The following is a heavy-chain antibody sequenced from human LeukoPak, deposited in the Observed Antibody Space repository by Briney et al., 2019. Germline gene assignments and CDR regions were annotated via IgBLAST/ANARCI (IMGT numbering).Heavy chain of an antibody. D-gene: IGHD3-3*01. CDR1: GFIFRNAW. CDR2: IKGKPDGGTT. V-gene: IGHV3-15*01. CDR3: TRDRGIAHLPLLEI. J-gene: IGHJ4*02. Sequence: GGSLRLSCTASGFIFRNAWMSWVRQAPGKGLEWVGHIKGKPDGGTTGYTAPVKGRFTISRDDSRNTVYLQMNSLKIEDTAMYYCTRDRGIAHLPLLEIWGQGTLVTVSS.